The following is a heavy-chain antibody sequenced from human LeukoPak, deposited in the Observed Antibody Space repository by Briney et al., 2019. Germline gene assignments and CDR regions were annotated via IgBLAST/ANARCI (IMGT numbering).Heavy chain of an antibody. J-gene: IGHJ4*02. CDR2: IYYSGST. Sequence: PSETLSLTCTVSGGFLSSYYWSWIRQPPGKGLEWVGYIYYSGSTNYNPSLKSRVTISVDTSKNQFSLKLSSVTAADTAVYYCARLVPWELQLVDYWGQGTLVTVSS. D-gene: IGHD1-26*01. CDR1: GGFLSSYY. CDR3: ARLVPWELQLVDY. V-gene: IGHV4-59*08.